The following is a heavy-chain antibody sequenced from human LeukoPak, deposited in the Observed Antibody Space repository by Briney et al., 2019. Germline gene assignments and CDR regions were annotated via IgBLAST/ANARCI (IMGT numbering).Heavy chain of an antibody. V-gene: IGHV4-59*01. CDR3: ARAGANRGSYWLIDY. CDR2: IYYSVTT. CDR1: GGSINNYY. D-gene: IGHD1-26*01. Sequence: SETLSLTCTVSGGSINNYYCTWIRQPPGNGLEWIGYIYYSVTTNYNPSLKSRVTISVDTSKNQFPLNLSPVTAADTAVYYCARAGANRGSYWLIDYWGQGTLVTVSS. J-gene: IGHJ4*02.